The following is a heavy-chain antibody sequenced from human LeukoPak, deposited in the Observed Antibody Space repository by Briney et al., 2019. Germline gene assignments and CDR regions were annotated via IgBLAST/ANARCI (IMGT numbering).Heavy chain of an antibody. CDR2: ISSSGSTI. V-gene: IGHV3-11*01. CDR1: GFTFSDYY. CDR3: AKDRGDHGAFDI. Sequence: GGSLRLSCAASGFTFSDYYISWIRQAPGKGLEWVSYISSSGSTIFYADSVKGRFTISRDNSKNTLYLQMNSLRAEDTAVYYCAKDRGDHGAFDIWGQGTMVTVSS. D-gene: IGHD2-21*01. J-gene: IGHJ3*02.